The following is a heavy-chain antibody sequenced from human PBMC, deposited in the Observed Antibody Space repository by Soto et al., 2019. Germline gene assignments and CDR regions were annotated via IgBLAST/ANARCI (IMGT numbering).Heavy chain of an antibody. CDR3: ARANYYDSSGYYYGNFWGSPRGAFDI. J-gene: IGHJ3*02. Sequence: GASVKVSCKASGYTFTSYDINWVRQATGQGLEWMGWMNPNSGNTGYAQKFQGRVTMTRNTSISTAYMELSSLRSEDTAVYYCARANYYDSSGYYYGNFWGSPRGAFDIWGQGTMVTVSS. V-gene: IGHV1-8*01. D-gene: IGHD3-22*01. CDR1: GYTFTSYD. CDR2: MNPNSGNT.